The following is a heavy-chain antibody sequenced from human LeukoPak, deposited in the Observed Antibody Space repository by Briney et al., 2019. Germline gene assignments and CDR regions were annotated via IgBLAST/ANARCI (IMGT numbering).Heavy chain of an antibody. V-gene: IGHV4-38-2*02. D-gene: IGHD3-16*01. CDR3: ARESRDYVSFDAFDI. CDR2: IYHSGST. J-gene: IGHJ3*02. Sequence: SETLSLTCTVSGYSISSGYYWGWIRQPPGKGLEWIGSIYHSGSTYYNPSLKSRVTISVDTSKNQFSLKLSSVTAADTAVYYCARESRDYVSFDAFDIWGQGTMVTVSS. CDR1: GYSISSGYY.